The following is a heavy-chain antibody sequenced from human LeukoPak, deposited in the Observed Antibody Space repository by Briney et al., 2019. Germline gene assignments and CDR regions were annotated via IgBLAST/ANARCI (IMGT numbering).Heavy chain of an antibody. CDR1: GGSISNYY. J-gene: IGHJ6*03. V-gene: IGHV4-59*12. D-gene: IGHD2-2*01. CDR2: SHNSGST. Sequence: SETLSLTCNVSGGSISNYYWTWIRQPPGKGVEWIGYSHNSGSTNYNPSLKSRVTISVDTSKNQFSLKLSSVTAADTAVHYCARGCVVVVVPAAIYYYYYYYMDVWGKGTTVTVSS. CDR3: ARGCVVVVVPAAIYYYYYYYMDV.